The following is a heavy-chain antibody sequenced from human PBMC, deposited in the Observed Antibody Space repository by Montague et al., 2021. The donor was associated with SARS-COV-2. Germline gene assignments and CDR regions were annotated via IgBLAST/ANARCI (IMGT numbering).Heavy chain of an antibody. CDR2: IYSDVST. D-gene: IGHD4-11*01. Sequence: SLRLSCSASGFTVSSNYMSWVRQAPGKGLEWVSVIYSDVSTYYAVSVKGRFTISRDNSKNTLYLQMNSLRAEDTAVYYCARVVTYAFDVWGQGTMVTVSS. CDR3: ARVVTYAFDV. CDR1: GFTVSSNY. J-gene: IGHJ3*01. V-gene: IGHV3-66*01.